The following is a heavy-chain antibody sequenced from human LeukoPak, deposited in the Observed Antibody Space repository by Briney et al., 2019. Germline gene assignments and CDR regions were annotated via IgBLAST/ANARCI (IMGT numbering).Heavy chain of an antibody. D-gene: IGHD3-10*01. CDR3: ATAGGTMARGVFINDALDI. J-gene: IGHJ3*02. CDR2: IYQSGST. Sequence: SQTLSLTCAVSGGSISSGGYSWSWIRQPPGKGLEWIGYIYQSGSTYYNPSLKSRVTISVDRSKNQFSLRLSSVTAADTAVYYCATAGGTMARGVFINDALDIWGQGTMVTVSS. V-gene: IGHV4-30-2*01. CDR1: GGSISSGGYS.